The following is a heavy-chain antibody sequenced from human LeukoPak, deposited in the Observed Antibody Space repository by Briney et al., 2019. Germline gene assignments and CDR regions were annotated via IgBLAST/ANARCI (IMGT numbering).Heavy chain of an antibody. V-gene: IGHV3-66*01. CDR1: LVTVSDNN. Sequence: GGSLRLSSAASLVTVSDNNTRCVREAPGEGVWRGSLIYIGGSTSYADYVKGRFIISRDNTKNTLYLQMHSLRAEDMAVYYCARSWDAFDIWGQGTMVTVSS. CDR3: ARSWDAFDI. CDR2: IYIGGST. J-gene: IGHJ3*02.